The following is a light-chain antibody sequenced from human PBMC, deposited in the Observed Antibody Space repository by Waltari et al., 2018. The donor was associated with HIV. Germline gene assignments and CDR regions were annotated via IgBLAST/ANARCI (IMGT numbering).Light chain of an antibody. CDR1: DTARKN. CDR3: HVWENSIDEYV. Sequence: SYVLTQPASVSGAPGQTANVTGGRDDTARKNVHGYQQKAGKAPILVLYDDSDRPSGIPERFSGFNFGNTATLTISRVEAGDEADYYCHVWENSIDEYVFGTGTKVTV. V-gene: IGLV3-21*02. CDR2: DDS. J-gene: IGLJ1*01.